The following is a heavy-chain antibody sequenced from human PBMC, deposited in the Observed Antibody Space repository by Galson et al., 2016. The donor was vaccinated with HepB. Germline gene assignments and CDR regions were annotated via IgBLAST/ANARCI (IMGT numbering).Heavy chain of an antibody. D-gene: IGHD3-22*01. CDR3: ARNYESGGYLSAFDYYGVDV. V-gene: IGHV3-30*04. J-gene: IGHJ6*02. Sequence: SLRLSCAASGFTFSNYAMQWVRQAPGKGLEWVALISNDGTNKHLADSVRGRFTISRDNSENTLYVQMNSLRIEDTAVYSCARNYESGGYLSAFDYYGVDVWGPGTTVTVSS. CDR2: ISNDGTNK. CDR1: GFTFSNYA.